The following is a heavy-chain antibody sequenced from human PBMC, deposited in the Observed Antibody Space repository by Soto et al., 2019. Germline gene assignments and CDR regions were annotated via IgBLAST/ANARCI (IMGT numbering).Heavy chain of an antibody. CDR2: IYYSGST. CDR3: ARNASGVVMVSWFDP. J-gene: IGHJ5*02. CDR1: GGSISSSSYY. V-gene: IGHV4-39*01. Sequence: SETLSLTCTVSGGSISSSSYYWGWIRQPPGKGLEWIGSIYYSGSTYYNPSLKSRVTISVDTSTNQFSLKLSSVTDADKAVYYCARNASGVVMVSWFDPWGQGTLVTVSS. D-gene: IGHD5-18*01.